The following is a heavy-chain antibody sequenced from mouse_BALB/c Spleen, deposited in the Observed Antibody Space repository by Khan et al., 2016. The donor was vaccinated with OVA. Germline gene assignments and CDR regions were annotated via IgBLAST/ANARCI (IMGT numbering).Heavy chain of an antibody. Sequence: EVQLQESGPSLVKPSQTLSLTCSVTGDSITTGYWNWIRKFPGNKLEYMGYIIYTGYTYYNPSLKSRISITRHTSNNQYYLQLNSVTDEDTATYYCARSTYRYALFYWGQWTLVTVSA. CDR3: ARSTYRYALFY. CDR1: GDSITTGY. D-gene: IGHD2-14*01. V-gene: IGHV3-8*02. J-gene: IGHJ3*01. CDR2: IIYTGYT.